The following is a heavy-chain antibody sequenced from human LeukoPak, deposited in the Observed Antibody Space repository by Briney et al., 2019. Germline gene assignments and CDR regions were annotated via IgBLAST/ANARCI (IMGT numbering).Heavy chain of an antibody. Sequence: GGSLRLSCAASGFTVSSNYMSWDRQAPGKGLEWVSVIYSGGSTYYADSVKGRFTISRDNSKNTLYLQMNSLRAEDTAVYYCARGGVPAAAWGFDPWGQGTLLTVSS. CDR2: IYSGGST. V-gene: IGHV3-53*01. J-gene: IGHJ5*02. CDR3: ARGGVPAAAWGFDP. CDR1: GFTVSSNY. D-gene: IGHD2-2*01.